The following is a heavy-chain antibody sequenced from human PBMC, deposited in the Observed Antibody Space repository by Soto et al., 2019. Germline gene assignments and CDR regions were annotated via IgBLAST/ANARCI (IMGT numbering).Heavy chain of an antibody. CDR2: INPSGGST. D-gene: IGHD2-21*02. V-gene: IGHV1-46*01. Sequence: EASVKVSCKASGYTFTSYYMHWVRQAPGQGLEWMGIINPSGGSTSYAQKFQGRVTMTRDTSTSTVYMELSSLRSEDTAVYYCARLYCGGDCYPNDAFDIWGQGTMVTVSS. CDR1: GYTFTSYY. J-gene: IGHJ3*02. CDR3: ARLYCGGDCYPNDAFDI.